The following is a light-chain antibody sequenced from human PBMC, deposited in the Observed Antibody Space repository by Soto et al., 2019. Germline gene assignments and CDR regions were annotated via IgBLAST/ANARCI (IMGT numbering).Light chain of an antibody. V-gene: IGKV3D-20*02. CDR1: QSVTRDY. J-gene: IGKJ5*01. CDR2: AAS. CDR3: QQRHNWRDT. Sequence: EIVLTRSAGTLSLSAGERATLSGMASQSVTRDYLAWYQQKPGQAPRLLIYAASSRATGIPDRFSGSGSGTDFTLTITRLEPEDFAVYYCQQRHNWRDTFGQGTRLEI.